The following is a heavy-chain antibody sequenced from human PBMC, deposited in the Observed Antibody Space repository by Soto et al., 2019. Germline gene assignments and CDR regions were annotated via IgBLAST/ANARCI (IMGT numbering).Heavy chain of an antibody. CDR3: AKDDRGYSYGQIDY. J-gene: IGHJ4*02. V-gene: IGHV3-23*01. D-gene: IGHD5-18*01. Sequence: EVQLLESGGGLVQPGGSLRLSCAASGFTFSGYAMNWVRQAPGKGLEWVSSISDSGGYTYYADSVKGRFTISRDNSKNTLDLQMNSLRAEDTAVYYCAKDDRGYSYGQIDYWGQGTLVTVSS. CDR1: GFTFSGYA. CDR2: ISDSGGYT.